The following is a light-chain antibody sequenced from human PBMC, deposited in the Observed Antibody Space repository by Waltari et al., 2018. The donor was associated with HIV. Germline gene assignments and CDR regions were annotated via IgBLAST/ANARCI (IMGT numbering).Light chain of an antibody. CDR2: ANN. J-gene: IGLJ1*01. CDR1: SGNIASSY. CDR3: QSHDNKIFYV. V-gene: IGLV6-57*01. Sequence: NFILTQPHSVSESPGKTVTISCTRSSGNIASSYVQWYQQRPGSSPTTVIYANNQRPSGVPDRVSCSIDSSSNSASLTISGLRTEDEADYYCQSHDNKIFYVFGGGTYVTVL.